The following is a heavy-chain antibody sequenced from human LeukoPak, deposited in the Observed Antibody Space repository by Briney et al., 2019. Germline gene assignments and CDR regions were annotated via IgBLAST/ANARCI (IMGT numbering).Heavy chain of an antibody. J-gene: IGHJ4*02. Sequence: PGGSLRLSCAASGLTPSSFWMNWVRQAPGRGLEWVANIKPDGSGKYYVDSVKGRFTISRDNAKNSLYLQMNSLRAEDTAVYYCARQNFETWGEGTLVTVSS. V-gene: IGHV3-7*04. CDR2: IKPDGSGK. CDR3: ARQNFET. CDR1: GLTPSSFW.